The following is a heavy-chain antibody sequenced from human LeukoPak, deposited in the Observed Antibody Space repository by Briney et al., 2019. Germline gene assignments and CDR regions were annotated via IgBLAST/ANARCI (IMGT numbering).Heavy chain of an antibody. J-gene: IGHJ4*02. CDR1: GGSISSDISY. CDR2: IDYSGST. D-gene: IGHD3-10*01. V-gene: IGHV4-61*01. CDR3: ARGLDQYGSGSYYNDY. Sequence: SETLSLTCTVSGGSISSDISYWSWIRQPPGKGLEWIGYIDYSGSTKYNPFLENRVTISADKSKNRFSLRLSSLTAADTAVYYCARGLDQYGSGSYYNDYWGQGTLVTVSS.